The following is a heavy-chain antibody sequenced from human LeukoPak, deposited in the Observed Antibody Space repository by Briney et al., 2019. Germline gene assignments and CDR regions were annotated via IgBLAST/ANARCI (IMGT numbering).Heavy chain of an antibody. J-gene: IGHJ4*02. CDR3: ARKTYYYGSGSYFYGY. CDR2: INPNSGGT. Sequence: ASVKVSCKASGYTFTGYYMHWVRQAPGQGLEWMGWINPNSGGTNYAQKFQGRVTMTRDTSISTAYMELSRLRSDDTAVYYCARKTYYYGSGSYFYGYWGQGTLVTVSS. CDR1: GYTFTGYY. V-gene: IGHV1-2*02. D-gene: IGHD3-10*01.